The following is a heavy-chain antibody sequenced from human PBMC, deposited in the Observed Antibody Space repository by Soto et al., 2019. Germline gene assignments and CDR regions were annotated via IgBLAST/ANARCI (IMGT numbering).Heavy chain of an antibody. J-gene: IGHJ4*02. CDR1: GFTFSSYA. CDR2: ISYDGSNK. D-gene: IGHD6-13*01. V-gene: IGHV3-30-3*01. CDR3: ARDLQIGDYSSNLVGWSFDY. Sequence: QVQLVESGGGVVQPGRSLRLSCAASGFTFSSYAMHWVRQAPGKGLEWVAVISYDGSNKYYADSVKGRFTISRDNSKNTLYLQMNSLRAEDTAVYYCARDLQIGDYSSNLVGWSFDYWGQGTLVTVSS.